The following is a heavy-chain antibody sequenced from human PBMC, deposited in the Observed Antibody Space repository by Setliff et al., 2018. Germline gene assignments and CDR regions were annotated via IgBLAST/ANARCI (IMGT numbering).Heavy chain of an antibody. J-gene: IGHJ3*01. CDR1: GYIFTSYW. CDR2: IYPGDSDT. Sequence: GESLKISCKASGYIFTSYWIGWVRQMPGKGLEWMGVIYPGDSDTRYSPSSQGQVTISADKSINTAYLQWSSLKASDTAIYYCTRHEDRNKCTSSSCYRENDAFDVWGQGAMVTVSS. V-gene: IGHV5-51*01. CDR3: TRHEDRNKCTSSSCYRENDAFDV. D-gene: IGHD2-2*01.